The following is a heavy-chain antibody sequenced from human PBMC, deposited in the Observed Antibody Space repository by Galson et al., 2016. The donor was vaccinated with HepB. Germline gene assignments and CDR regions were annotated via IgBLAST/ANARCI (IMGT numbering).Heavy chain of an antibody. V-gene: IGHV3-13*01. D-gene: IGHD6-6*01. CDR2: ISTAGDT. J-gene: IGHJ6*02. Sequence: SLRLSCAASGFTFSSYDMHWVRQTTGKGLEWVSAISTAGDTYYPGSVKGRFTISRENAKNSLYLQMNSLRAGDTAVYYCARVPWVRSSGDYYYYGMDVRGQGTTVTVSS. CDR3: ARVPWVRSSGDYYYYGMDV. CDR1: GFTFSSYD.